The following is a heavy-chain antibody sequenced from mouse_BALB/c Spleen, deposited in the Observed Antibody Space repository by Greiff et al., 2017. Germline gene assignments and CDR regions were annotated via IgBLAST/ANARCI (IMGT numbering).Heavy chain of an antibody. D-gene: IGHD2-10*02. J-gene: IGHJ4*01. CDR1: GFTFTDYY. V-gene: IGHV7-3*02. Sequence: EVKLEESGGGLVQPGGSLRLSCATSGFTFTDYYMSWVRQPPGKALEWLGFIRNKANGYTTEYSASVKGRFTISRDNSQSILYLQMNTLRAEDSATYYGARYGPYAMDYWGQGTSVTVSS. CDR3: ARYGPYAMDY. CDR2: IRNKANGYTT.